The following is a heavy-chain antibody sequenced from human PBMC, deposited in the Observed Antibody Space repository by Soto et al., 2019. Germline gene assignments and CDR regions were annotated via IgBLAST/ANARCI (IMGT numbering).Heavy chain of an antibody. V-gene: IGHV4-30-2*01. Sequence: PSETLSLTCAVSGGSISSGGYSWSWIRQPPGKGLEWIGYIYHSGGTYYNPSLKSRVTISVDRSKNQFSLKLSSVTAADTAVYYCARSDSGYVGYWGQGTLVTVSS. CDR2: IYHSGGT. CDR3: ARSDSGYVGY. J-gene: IGHJ4*02. D-gene: IGHD5-12*01. CDR1: GGSISSGGYS.